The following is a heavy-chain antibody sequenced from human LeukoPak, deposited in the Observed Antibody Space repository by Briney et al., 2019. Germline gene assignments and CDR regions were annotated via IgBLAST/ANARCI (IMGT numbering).Heavy chain of an antibody. J-gene: IGHJ4*02. CDR2: IYYSGST. CDR3: AREIRGLVSGSYLGDY. D-gene: IGHD1-26*01. V-gene: IGHV4-59*01. CDR1: GGSISSYY. Sequence: PSETLSLTCTVSGGSISSYYWSWIRQPPGKGLEWIGYIYYSGSTNYNPSLKSRVTISVDTSKNQFSLKLSSVTAADTAVYYCAREIRGLVSGSYLGDYWGQGTLVTVSS.